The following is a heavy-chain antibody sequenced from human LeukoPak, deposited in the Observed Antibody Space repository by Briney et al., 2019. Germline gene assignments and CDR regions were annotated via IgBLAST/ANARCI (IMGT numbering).Heavy chain of an antibody. Sequence: AGGSLRLSCAASGFTFSSYAMSWVRQAPGKGLEWVSAISGSGGSTYYADSVKGRFTISRDNSKNTLYLQMNSLRAEDTAVYYCAKDDYDSSGYYYYFDYWGQGTLVTVSS. CDR1: GFTFSSYA. J-gene: IGHJ4*02. V-gene: IGHV3-23*01. D-gene: IGHD3-22*01. CDR2: ISGSGGST. CDR3: AKDDYDSSGYYYYFDY.